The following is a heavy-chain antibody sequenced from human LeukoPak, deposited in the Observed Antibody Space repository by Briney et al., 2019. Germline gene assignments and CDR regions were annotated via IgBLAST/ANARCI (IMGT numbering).Heavy chain of an antibody. Sequence: SVKVSCKASGGTFSSYAISWVRQAPGQGLEWMGGIIPIFGTANYAQKFQGRVTITADKSTSTAYMELNRLISDDTAMYYCARTRGDQTPMAYLDYWGQGTLVTVSS. CDR3: ARTRGDQTPMAYLDY. CDR2: IIPIFGTA. J-gene: IGHJ4*02. D-gene: IGHD5-18*01. V-gene: IGHV1-69*06. CDR1: GGTFSSYA.